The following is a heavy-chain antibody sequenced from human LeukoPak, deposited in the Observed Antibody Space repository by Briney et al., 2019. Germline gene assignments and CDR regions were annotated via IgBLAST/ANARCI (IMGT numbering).Heavy chain of an antibody. CDR2: ISYSGST. Sequence: SETLSLTCSVSGDTISTSDHYWGWIRQPPGKGLEWIESISYSGSTNYNPSVKSRVTISVDTSKNQFSLKLSSVTAADTAVYYCASPFPPQFSSGLHAAGNGWGQGTLVTVSS. CDR3: ASPFPPQFSSGLHAAGNG. V-gene: IGHV4-39*01. J-gene: IGHJ4*02. D-gene: IGHD3-22*01. CDR1: GDTISTSDHY.